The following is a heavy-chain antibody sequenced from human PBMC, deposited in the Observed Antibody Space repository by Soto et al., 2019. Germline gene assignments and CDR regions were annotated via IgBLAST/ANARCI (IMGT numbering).Heavy chain of an antibody. CDR3: ARGRYCSGGSCYPRWFDS. Sequence: PGGSLRLSCAASGFTFSNYWMHWVRQTPGKGLVWVSRSNNDGSSSGYADSVKGRFTISRDNAKNTLYLQMNSLRAEDTAVYYCARGRYCSGGSCYPRWFDSWGQGTLVTVSS. CDR1: GFTFSNYW. J-gene: IGHJ5*01. V-gene: IGHV3-74*01. CDR2: SNNDGSSS. D-gene: IGHD2-15*01.